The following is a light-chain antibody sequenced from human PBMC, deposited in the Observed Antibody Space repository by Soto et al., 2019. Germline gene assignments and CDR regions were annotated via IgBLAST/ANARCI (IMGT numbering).Light chain of an antibody. CDR3: CSYAGSSTYV. CDR2: EVS. V-gene: IGLV2-23*02. J-gene: IGLJ1*01. Sequence: QSVLTQPASVSGSPGQSITISCTGTSSDVGSYNLVSWYQQHPGKAPKLMIYEVSKRPSGVSNRFSGSKSGNTASLTISGLKAEYEADYYCCSYAGSSTYVFGTGTKVTVL. CDR1: SSDVGSYNL.